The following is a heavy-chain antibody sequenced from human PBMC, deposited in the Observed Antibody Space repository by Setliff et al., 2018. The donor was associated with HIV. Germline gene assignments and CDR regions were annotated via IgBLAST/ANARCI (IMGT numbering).Heavy chain of an antibody. CDR3: ARHVILLEWLSYFYMDV. J-gene: IGHJ6*03. CDR1: GGSISSSNYY. CDR2: ISYSGHI. V-gene: IGHV4-39*01. D-gene: IGHD6-19*01. Sequence: SETLSLTCTVSGGSISSSNYYWGWIRQPPGKGLEWIGAISYSGHIYFNSSLKSRVTIYLDTSKRQLSLRQTSVTAADTAVYYCARHVILLEWLSYFYMDVWGKGAKVTVS.